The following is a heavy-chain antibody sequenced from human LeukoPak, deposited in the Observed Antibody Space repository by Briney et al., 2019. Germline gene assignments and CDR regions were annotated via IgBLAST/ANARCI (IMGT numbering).Heavy chain of an antibody. CDR1: GFTFDDYA. J-gene: IGHJ4*02. Sequence: PGRSLRLSCAASGFTFDDYAMHWVRQAPGKGLEWVSGISWNSGSIGYADSVKGRFTISRDNAKNSLYLQMNSLRAEDTAVYYCAREGIAAAGTDWGQGTLVTVSS. CDR3: AREGIAAAGTD. V-gene: IGHV3-9*01. D-gene: IGHD6-13*01. CDR2: ISWNSGSI.